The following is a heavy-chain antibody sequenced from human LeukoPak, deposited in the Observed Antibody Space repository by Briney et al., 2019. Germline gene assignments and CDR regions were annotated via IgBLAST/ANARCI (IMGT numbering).Heavy chain of an antibody. J-gene: IGHJ6*02. Sequence: ASVKVSCKASGYTFTSYYMHWVRQAPGQGLEWMGIINPSGGSTSYAQKFQGRVTMTRDTSASTVYMELSSLRSEDTAVYYCARRIAVAGEDYYYGMDVWGQGTTVTVSS. CDR1: GYTFTSYY. CDR3: ARRIAVAGEDYYYGMDV. CDR2: INPSGGST. D-gene: IGHD6-19*01. V-gene: IGHV1-46*01.